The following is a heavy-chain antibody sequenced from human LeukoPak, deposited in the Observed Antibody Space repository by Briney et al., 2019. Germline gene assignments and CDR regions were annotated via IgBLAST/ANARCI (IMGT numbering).Heavy chain of an antibody. Sequence: PGGSLRLSYAVFGFTFSNAWMSWVRQAPGKGLEWVGRIKSKTHGGTTDYAAPVKGRFTISRDDSKNTLFLQMNSLKPEDTAVYYCTSVAEAGTTEYWGQGTLVTVSS. CDR2: IKSKTHGGTT. CDR3: TSVAEAGTTEY. D-gene: IGHD1-7*01. CDR1: GFTFSNAW. V-gene: IGHV3-15*01. J-gene: IGHJ4*02.